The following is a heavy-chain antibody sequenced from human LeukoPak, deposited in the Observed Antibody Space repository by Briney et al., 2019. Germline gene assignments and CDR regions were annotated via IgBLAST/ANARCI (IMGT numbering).Heavy chain of an antibody. CDR2: IYYSGST. CDR3: ARVRVAARPYWYFDL. D-gene: IGHD6-6*01. J-gene: IGHJ2*01. CDR1: GGSISSYY. V-gene: IGHV4-59*01. Sequence: SETLSLTCTVSGGSISSYYWSWIRQPPGKGLEWIGYIYYSGSTNYNPSLKSRVTISVDTSKNQFSLKLSSVTAADTAVCYCARVRVAARPYWYFDLWGRGTLVTVSS.